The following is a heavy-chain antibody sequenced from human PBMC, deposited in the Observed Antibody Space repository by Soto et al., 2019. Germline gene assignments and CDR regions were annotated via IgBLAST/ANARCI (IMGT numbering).Heavy chain of an antibody. CDR1: GFTFSSYA. V-gene: IGHV3-23*01. CDR2: ISGSGGST. D-gene: IGHD3-10*01. CDR3: AKALVSRGDYYYMDV. Sequence: GGSPILSCAASGFTFSSYAMSWFLHAPGKGLEWVSAISGSGGSTYYADSVKGRFTISRDNSKNTLYLQMNSLRAEDTAVYYCAKALVSRGDYYYMDVWGKGTTVTVS. J-gene: IGHJ6*03.